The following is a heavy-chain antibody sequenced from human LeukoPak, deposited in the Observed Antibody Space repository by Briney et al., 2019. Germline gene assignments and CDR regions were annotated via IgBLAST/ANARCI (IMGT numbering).Heavy chain of an antibody. V-gene: IGHV1-69*06. J-gene: IGHJ3*02. CDR1: GGTFSSYA. Sequence: GASVKVSCKASGGTFSSYAISWVRQAPGQGLEWMGGIIPIFGTANYAQKFQGRVTITADKSTSTAYMELSSLRSEDTAVYYCAREGGPGVVVPAAKSGAFDIWGQGTMVTVSS. D-gene: IGHD2-2*01. CDR3: AREGGPGVVVPAAKSGAFDI. CDR2: IIPIFGTA.